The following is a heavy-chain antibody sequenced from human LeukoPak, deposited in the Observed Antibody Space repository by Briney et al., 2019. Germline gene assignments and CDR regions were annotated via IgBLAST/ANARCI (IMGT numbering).Heavy chain of an antibody. CDR3: VRHDDVIDY. J-gene: IGHJ4*02. V-gene: IGHV3-30-3*01. D-gene: IGHD1-1*01. CDR2: ISYDGSNK. CDR1: RFTFSSYA. Sequence: PGGSLRLSCAASRFTFSSYAMHWVRQAPGKGLEWVAVISYDGSNKYYADSVKGRFTISRDNSKSTLYLQMNSLRAEDTAVYYCVRHDDVIDYWGQGTLVIVSS.